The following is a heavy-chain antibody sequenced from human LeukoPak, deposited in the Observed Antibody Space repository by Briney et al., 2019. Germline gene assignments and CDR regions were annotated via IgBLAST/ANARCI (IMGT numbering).Heavy chain of an antibody. J-gene: IGHJ3*01. CDR3: AKDSCSGGRCYSSPYDAFDV. V-gene: IGHV3-48*03. D-gene: IGHD2-15*01. CDR1: GFTFSSYE. CDR2: ISSSGSTI. Sequence: GGSLRLSCAASGFTFSSYEMNWVRQAPGKGLEWVSYISSSGSTIYYADSVKGRFTISRDNAKNSLYLQMNSLRAEDTAVYYCAKDSCSGGRCYSSPYDAFDVWGQGTMVTVSS.